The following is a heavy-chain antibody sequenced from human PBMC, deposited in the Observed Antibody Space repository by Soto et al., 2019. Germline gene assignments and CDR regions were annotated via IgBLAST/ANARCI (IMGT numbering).Heavy chain of an antibody. J-gene: IGHJ4*02. CDR1: GFTFSSYA. V-gene: IGHV3-23*01. CDR3: VLCPPYYFAY. Sequence: GGSLRLACAASGFTFSSYAMSWVRQAPGKGLEWVSAISGSGGSTYYADSVKGRFTISRDNSKNTLYLQMNSLRAEDTAVYYCVLCPPYYFAYWGQGTLVTVSS. D-gene: IGHD2-2*01. CDR2: ISGSGGST.